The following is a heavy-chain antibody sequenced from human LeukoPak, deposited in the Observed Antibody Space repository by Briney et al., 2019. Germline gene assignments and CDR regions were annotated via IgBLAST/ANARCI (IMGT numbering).Heavy chain of an antibody. CDR1: GYTFTGYY. CDR2: INPNSGGT. D-gene: IGHD1-26*01. V-gene: IGHV1-2*02. Sequence: ASVKVSFKASGYTFTGYYMHWVRQAPGQGLEWMGWINPNSGGTNYAQKFQGRVTMTRDTSISTAYMELSRLRSDDTAVYYCAREVLGATSFDYWGQGTLVTVSS. CDR3: AREVLGATSFDY. J-gene: IGHJ4*02.